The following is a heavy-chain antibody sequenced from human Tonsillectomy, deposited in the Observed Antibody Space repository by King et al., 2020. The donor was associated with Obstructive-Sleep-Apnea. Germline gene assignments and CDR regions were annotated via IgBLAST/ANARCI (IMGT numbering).Heavy chain of an antibody. CDR1: GYSISSDYY. V-gene: IGHV4-38-2*02. CDR3: ARVGPSQTDY. D-gene: IGHD3-16*01. Sequence: VQLQESGPGLVKPSETLSLTCTVSGYSISSDYYWGWIRQPPGKGLEWIAPIYHSGSTYYNPSLKSPVTLSVDTSKHQFSLRLRSVTAADTAVYYCARVGPSQTDYWGQGTLVTVSS. CDR2: IYHSGST. J-gene: IGHJ4*02.